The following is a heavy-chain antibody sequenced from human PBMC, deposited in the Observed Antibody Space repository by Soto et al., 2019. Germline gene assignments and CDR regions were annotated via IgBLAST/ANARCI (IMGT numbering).Heavy chain of an antibody. Sequence: SETLSLTCTVSGGSISSSSYYWGWIRQPPGKGLEWIGSIYYSGSTYYNPSLKSRVTISVDTSKNQFSLKLSSVTAADTAVYYCARPQSGYGSGSYYWFDPWGQGTLVTVS. CDR2: IYYSGST. CDR1: GGSISSSSYY. CDR3: ARPQSGYGSGSYYWFDP. D-gene: IGHD3-10*01. J-gene: IGHJ5*02. V-gene: IGHV4-39*01.